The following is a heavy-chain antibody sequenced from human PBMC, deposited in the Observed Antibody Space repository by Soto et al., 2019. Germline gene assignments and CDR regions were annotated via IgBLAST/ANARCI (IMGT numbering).Heavy chain of an antibody. CDR3: ARELTTSGYGMDV. D-gene: IGHD3-10*01. V-gene: IGHV4-30-4*01. Sequence: SETLSLTCTFSGGSIISGDYYWSWIRQPPGKGLEWIGYIYYSGSTYYNPSLKSRVTISVDTSKNQFSLKLSSVTAADSAVYYCARELTTSGYGMDVWGQGTTVTVTS. CDR1: GGSIISGDYY. CDR2: IYYSGST. J-gene: IGHJ6*01.